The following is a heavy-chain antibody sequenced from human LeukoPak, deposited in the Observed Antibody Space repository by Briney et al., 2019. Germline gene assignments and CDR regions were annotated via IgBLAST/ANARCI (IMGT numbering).Heavy chain of an antibody. CDR1: GFTFSSYG. V-gene: IGHV3-30*18. Sequence: GGSLRLSCAASGFTFSSYGMHWVRQAPGKGLEWVAVISYDGSNKYYADSVKGRFTISRDNSKNTLYLQMNSLRAEDTAVYYCAKATPGIAGPGGAFDIWGQGTMVTVSS. J-gene: IGHJ3*02. CDR2: ISYDGSNK. D-gene: IGHD6-13*01. CDR3: AKATPGIAGPGGAFDI.